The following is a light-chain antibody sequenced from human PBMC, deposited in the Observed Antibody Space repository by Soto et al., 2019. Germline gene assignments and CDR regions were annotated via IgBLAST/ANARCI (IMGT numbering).Light chain of an antibody. CDR1: SSNVGGYNY. Sequence: QSALTQPASVSGSPGQSITISCTGTSSNVGGYNYVSWYQKHPGKAPKLMIYEVSNRPLGVSNRFSGSKSGNTASLTISGLQAEDEADYYCTSYTSSSTLDVFGTETKLTVL. CDR3: TSYTSSSTLDV. CDR2: EVS. V-gene: IGLV2-14*01. J-gene: IGLJ1*01.